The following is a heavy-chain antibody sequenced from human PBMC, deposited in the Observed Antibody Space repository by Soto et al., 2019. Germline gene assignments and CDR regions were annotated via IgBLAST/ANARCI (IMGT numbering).Heavy chain of an antibody. J-gene: IGHJ2*01. V-gene: IGHV4-34*01. CDR2: INDRGSI. Sequence: QVQLQQWGAGQLRPLETLSLTCGVSGGSFSGYYWAWIRQSPGKGLEWIGEINDRGSINYNPSLKSRVSISVYTAKNHYSLNLRSVTAAETAVYYCARESHDILTGPPWVWYFDLWGRGTLVTVSS. D-gene: IGHD3-9*01. CDR1: GGSFSGYY. CDR3: ARESHDILTGPPWVWYFDL.